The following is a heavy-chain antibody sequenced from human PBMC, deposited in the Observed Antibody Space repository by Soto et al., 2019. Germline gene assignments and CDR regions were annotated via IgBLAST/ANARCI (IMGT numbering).Heavy chain of an antibody. J-gene: IGHJ6*02. CDR2: ITAYNGNA. V-gene: IGHV1-18*01. CDR1: GYNFISYS. D-gene: IGHD3-3*01. CDR3: VRDDQWRRSDFCSAVSGAYPGMDA. Sequence: QVQLVQSGAEVKKPGASVKVSCKASGYNFISYSISWVRQAPGQGLEWMGRITAYNGNANYAQKFPGRVTMTTDSSTNTAYMEVRSLGSYDTAVSPCVRDDQWRRSDFCSAVSGAYPGMDAWGQGTTVTVT.